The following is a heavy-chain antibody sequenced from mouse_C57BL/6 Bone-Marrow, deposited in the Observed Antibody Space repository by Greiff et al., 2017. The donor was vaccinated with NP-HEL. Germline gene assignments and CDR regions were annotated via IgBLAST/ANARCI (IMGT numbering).Heavy chain of an antibody. D-gene: IGHD1-1*01. J-gene: IGHJ2*01. CDR2: IYPSDSET. V-gene: IGHV1-61*01. CDR3: AKRDSVDPGFDY. Sequence: VQLQQPGAELVRPGSSVKLSCKASGYTFTSYWMDWVKQRPGQGLEWIGNIYPSDSETHYNQKFKDKATLTVDKSSSTAYMQLSSLTSEDSAVSYSAKRDSVDPGFDYWGQGTTLTVSS. CDR1: GYTFTSYW.